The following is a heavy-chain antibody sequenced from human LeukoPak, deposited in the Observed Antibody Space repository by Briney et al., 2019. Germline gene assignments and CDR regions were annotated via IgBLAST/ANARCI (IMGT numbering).Heavy chain of an antibody. J-gene: IGHJ5*02. CDR2: IIPILGIA. V-gene: IGHV1-69*02. Sequence: ASVKVSCKASGGTFSSYTISWVRQAPGQGLEWMGRIIPILGIANYAQKFQGRVTITADKSTSTAYMELSSLRSEDTAVYYCAFLRGGYVYGWFDPWGQGTLVTVSS. CDR3: AFLRGGYVYGWFDP. D-gene: IGHD5-12*01. CDR1: GGTFSSYT.